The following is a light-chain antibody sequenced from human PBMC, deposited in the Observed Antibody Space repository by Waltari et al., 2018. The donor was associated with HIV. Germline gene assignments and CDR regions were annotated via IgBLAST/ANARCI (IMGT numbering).Light chain of an antibody. Sequence: QSALTQPASVSGSPGQSITISCTGTSSDVGSYNLVSWYQQHPGKAPKLMIYEVSKRPSGVPNRFSGSKSGNTASLTISWLQAEDEADYYCCSYAGSSTLFGGGTKLTVL. CDR3: CSYAGSSTL. J-gene: IGLJ2*01. CDR1: SSDVGSYNL. CDR2: EVS. V-gene: IGLV2-23*02.